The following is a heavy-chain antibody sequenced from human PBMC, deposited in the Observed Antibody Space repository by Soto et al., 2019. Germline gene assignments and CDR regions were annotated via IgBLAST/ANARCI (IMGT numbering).Heavy chain of an antibody. J-gene: IGHJ4*02. V-gene: IGHV3-30-3*01. CDR2: ISYDGSNK. CDR1: GFTFSSYA. Sequence: QVQLVESGGGVVQPGRSLRLSCAASGFTFSSYAMHWVRQAPGKGLEWVAVISYDGSNKYYADSVKGRFTISRDNSKNPLYLQMNSLRAEDTAVYYCASAGGGNPKYYFDYWGQGTLVTVSS. CDR3: ASAGGGNPKYYFDY. D-gene: IGHD2-15*01.